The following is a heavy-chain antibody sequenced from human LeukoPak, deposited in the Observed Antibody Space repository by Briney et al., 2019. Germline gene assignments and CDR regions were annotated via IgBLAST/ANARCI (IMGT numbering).Heavy chain of an antibody. CDR1: GYTSTSYD. D-gene: IGHD2-8*01. CDR3: AREGGTIEDFDY. J-gene: IGHJ4*02. Sequence: ASVKVSCKASGYTSTSYDINWVRQATGQGLEWMGWMNPNSGNTGYAQKFQGRVTITRNTSISTAYMELSSLRSEDTAVYYCAREGGTIEDFDYWGQGTLVTVSS. V-gene: IGHV1-8*03. CDR2: MNPNSGNT.